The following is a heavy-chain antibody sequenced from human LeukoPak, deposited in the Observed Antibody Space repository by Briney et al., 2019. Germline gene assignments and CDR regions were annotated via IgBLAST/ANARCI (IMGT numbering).Heavy chain of an antibody. V-gene: IGHV3-66*04. D-gene: IGHD2-2*01. CDR2: IYSGGST. Sequence: GGSLRLPCAASGFTVSSNYMSWVRQAPGKGLEWVSVIYSGGSTYYADSVKGRFTISRDNSKNTLYLQMNSLRAEDTAVYYCASQYQLLSYYMDVWGKGTTVTISS. CDR1: GFTVSSNY. J-gene: IGHJ6*03. CDR3: ASQYQLLSYYMDV.